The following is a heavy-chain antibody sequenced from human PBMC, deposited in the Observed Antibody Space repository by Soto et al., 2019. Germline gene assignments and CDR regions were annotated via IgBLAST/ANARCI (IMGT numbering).Heavy chain of an antibody. CDR2: IYYSGST. CDR1: GGSISSYY. D-gene: IGHD6-6*01. CDR3: ARAKKQLVPDY. Sequence: QVQLQESGPGLVKPSETLSLTCTVSGGSISSYYWSWIRQPPGKGLEWIGYIYYSGSTHYNPSLKSRVPLSVDTSKNPFSLKLSSVTAADTAVYYCARAKKQLVPDYWGQGTLVTVSS. V-gene: IGHV4-59*01. J-gene: IGHJ4*02.